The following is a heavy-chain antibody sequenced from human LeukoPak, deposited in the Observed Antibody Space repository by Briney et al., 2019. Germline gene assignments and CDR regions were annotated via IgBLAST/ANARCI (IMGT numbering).Heavy chain of an antibody. D-gene: IGHD5-24*01. CDR3: AREKLGWPDY. V-gene: IGHV3-33*01. J-gene: IGHJ4*02. Sequence: GRSLRLSCAASGFTFSSYGMHWVRQAPGKGLEWMAVIWYDGSNKYYADSVKGRFTISRDNSKNTLYLQMNSLRAEDTAVYYCAREKLGWPDYWGQGILVTVSS. CDR2: IWYDGSNK. CDR1: GFTFSSYG.